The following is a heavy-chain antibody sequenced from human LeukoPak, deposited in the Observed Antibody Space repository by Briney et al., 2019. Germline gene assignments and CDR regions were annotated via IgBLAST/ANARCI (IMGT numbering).Heavy chain of an antibody. D-gene: IGHD1-26*01. Sequence: GGSLRLSCAASGFTLSSYGMHWVRQAPGKGLEWVAVISYDGSNKYYADSVKGRFTISRDNSKNTLYLQMNSLRAEDTAVYYCARKSGSYYGMDVWGQGPRSPSP. CDR3: ARKSGSYYGMDV. J-gene: IGHJ6*02. CDR2: ISYDGSNK. CDR1: GFTLSSYG. V-gene: IGHV3-30*03.